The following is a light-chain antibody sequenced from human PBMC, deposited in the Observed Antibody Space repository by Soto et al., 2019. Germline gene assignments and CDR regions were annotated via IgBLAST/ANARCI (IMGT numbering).Light chain of an antibody. V-gene: IGLV2-14*01. CDR2: EVT. CDR1: SNDVGSYNY. Sequence: QSVLTQPASVSGSPGQSITISCKGTSNDVGSYNYVSWFQQHPGKAPKLMIYEVTNRPSGVSNRFSGSKSGNTASLTISGLQAEDEADYYCSSYAGSSTPHVFGTGTKVTVL. J-gene: IGLJ1*01. CDR3: SSYAGSSTPHV.